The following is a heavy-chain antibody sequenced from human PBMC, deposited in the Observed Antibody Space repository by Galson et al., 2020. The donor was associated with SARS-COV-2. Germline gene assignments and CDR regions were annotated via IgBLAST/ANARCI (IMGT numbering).Heavy chain of an antibody. CDR2: INTDGTTT. D-gene: IGHD6-13*01. CDR1: GFTFSNYW. V-gene: IGHV3-74*01. CDR3: ARNGLWQQPDY. J-gene: IGHJ4*02. Sequence: GESPKTSCAASGFTFSNYWMHWVRQAPGKGLVWVSDINTDGTTTRYADSVKGRFTISRDNAKKTVYLQMNSLRAEDTAVYYCARNGLWQQPDYWGQGTLVTVSS.